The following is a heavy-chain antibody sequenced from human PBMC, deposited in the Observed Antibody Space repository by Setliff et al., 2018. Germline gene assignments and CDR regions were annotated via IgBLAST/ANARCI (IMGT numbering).Heavy chain of an antibody. D-gene: IGHD1-1*01. CDR2: VSYFGAS. CDR1: DVSISDTTYY. V-gene: IGHV4-39*07. Sequence: SETLSLTCTVSDVSISDTTYYWAWVRLPPGKGLEWIGTVSYFGASYSNPSLKSRLNISLDKSANRFSLNLASVTAADTALYYCARGSTGIYDPWGQGILVTVSS. CDR3: ARGSTGIYDP. J-gene: IGHJ5*02.